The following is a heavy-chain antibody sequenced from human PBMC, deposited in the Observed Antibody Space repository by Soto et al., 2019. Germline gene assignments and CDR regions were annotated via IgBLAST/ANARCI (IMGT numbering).Heavy chain of an antibody. D-gene: IGHD6-19*01. J-gene: IGHJ4*02. Sequence: GGSLRLSCAASGFTFSSYGMHWVRQAPGKGLEWVAVISYDGSNKYYADSVKGRFTISRDNSKNTLYLQMNSLRAEDTAVYYCAKDRGQQWLVSRFFDYWGQGTLVTVSS. CDR3: AKDRGQQWLVSRFFDY. CDR1: GFTFSSYG. V-gene: IGHV3-30*18. CDR2: ISYDGSNK.